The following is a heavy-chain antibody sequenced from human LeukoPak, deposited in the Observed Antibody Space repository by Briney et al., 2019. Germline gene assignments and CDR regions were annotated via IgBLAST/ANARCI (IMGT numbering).Heavy chain of an antibody. J-gene: IGHJ4*02. CDR3: AGGPALRGFDY. V-gene: IGHV3-23*01. CDR1: GFTFSSSA. CDR2: ITVSGPTT. D-gene: IGHD2-2*01. Sequence: HSGRSLTPSCTASGFTFSSSAISCVSQPPGSWLQWVSSITVSGPTTNHADSVKARFTISRDNSRSQRYLQVSSLRGEDTAVYYCAGGPALRGFDYWGEGTLVTVSS.